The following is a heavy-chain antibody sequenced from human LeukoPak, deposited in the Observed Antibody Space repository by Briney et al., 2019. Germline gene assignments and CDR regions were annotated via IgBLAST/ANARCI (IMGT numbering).Heavy chain of an antibody. Sequence: PGGSLRLSCAASGFTFSSYAMSWVRQAPGKGLEWVSAISGSGGSTYYADSVKGRFTISRDNSKNTLYLQMNSLRAEDTAVYYCAKGRNYYDFWSGYYPDYWGQGTLVAVS. J-gene: IGHJ4*02. CDR2: ISGSGGST. D-gene: IGHD3-3*01. CDR3: AKGRNYYDFWSGYYPDY. CDR1: GFTFSSYA. V-gene: IGHV3-23*01.